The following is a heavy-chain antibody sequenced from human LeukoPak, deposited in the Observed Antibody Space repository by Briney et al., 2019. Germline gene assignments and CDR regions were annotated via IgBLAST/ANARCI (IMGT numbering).Heavy chain of an antibody. CDR3: ARATKKRWLQYYFDY. CDR1: GGSFSGYY. V-gene: IGHV4-34*01. J-gene: IGHJ4*02. CDR2: INHSGST. D-gene: IGHD5-24*01. Sequence: SETLSLTCAVYGGSFSGYYWSWIRQTPGKGLEWIGEINHSGSTNYNPSLKSRVTISVDTSKNQFSLKLSSVTAADTAVYYCARATKKRWLQYYFDYWGQGTLVTVSS.